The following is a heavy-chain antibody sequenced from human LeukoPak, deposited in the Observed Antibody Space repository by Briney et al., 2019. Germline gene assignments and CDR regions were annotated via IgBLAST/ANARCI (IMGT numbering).Heavy chain of an antibody. CDR2: IYYSGST. CDR1: GGSISSYY. Sequence: SETLSLTCTVSGGSISSYYWSWIRQPPGKGLEWIGYIYYSGSTNYSPSLKSRVTISVDTSKNQFSLKLSSVTAADTAVYYCARGNYGGNSVDYYYMDVWGKGTTVTVSS. V-gene: IGHV4-59*01. J-gene: IGHJ6*03. D-gene: IGHD4-23*01. CDR3: ARGNYGGNSVDYYYMDV.